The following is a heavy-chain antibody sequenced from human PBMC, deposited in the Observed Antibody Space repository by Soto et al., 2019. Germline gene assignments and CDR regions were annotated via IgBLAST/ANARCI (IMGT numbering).Heavy chain of an antibody. CDR3: ARVIEGVAPIWSYYFDY. D-gene: IGHD2-21*01. J-gene: IGHJ4*02. V-gene: IGHV1-46*01. CDR1: GYTFTSHY. CDR2: IHPNGSPT. Sequence: ASVKVSCKAFGYTFTSHYVHWVRQAPGQGLEWMGVIHPNGSPTVYAQNFQGRLIITTDTSTSTVYIELSTLRSDDTAVYYCARVIEGVAPIWSYYFDYWGQGTLVTVSS.